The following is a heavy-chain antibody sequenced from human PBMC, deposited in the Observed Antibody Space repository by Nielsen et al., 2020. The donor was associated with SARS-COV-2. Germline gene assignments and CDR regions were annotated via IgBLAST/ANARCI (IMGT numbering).Heavy chain of an antibody. D-gene: IGHD3-3*01. CDR3: ARARVRITIFGVVIVPYYFDY. CDR1: GFTFSSYW. V-gene: IGHV3-7*03. Sequence: GESLKISCAASGFTFSSYWMSWVRQAPGKGLEWVANIKQDGGEKYYVDSVKGRFTISRDNAKNSLYLQMNSLRAEDTAVYYCARARVRITIFGVVIVPYYFDYWGQGTLVTVSS. J-gene: IGHJ4*02. CDR2: IKQDGGEK.